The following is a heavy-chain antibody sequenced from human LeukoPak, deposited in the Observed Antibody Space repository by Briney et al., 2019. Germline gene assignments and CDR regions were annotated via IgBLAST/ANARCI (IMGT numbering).Heavy chain of an antibody. V-gene: IGHV4-59*01. CDR2: IYYSGST. CDR3: ARADYDFWSGYYVDY. J-gene: IGHJ4*02. CDR1: GGSISSYY. D-gene: IGHD3-3*01. Sequence: SETLSLTCTVSGGSISSYYWSWIRQPPGKGLGWIGYIYYSGSTNYNPSLKSRVTISVDTSKNQFSLKLSSVTAADTAVYYCARADYDFWSGYYVDYWGQGTLVTVSS.